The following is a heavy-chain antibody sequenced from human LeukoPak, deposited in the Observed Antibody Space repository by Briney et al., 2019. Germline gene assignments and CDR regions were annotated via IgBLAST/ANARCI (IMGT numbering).Heavy chain of an antibody. V-gene: IGHV1-46*01. D-gene: IGHD3-22*01. CDR3: ARGGSVIVVVIDFDY. Sequence: ASVKVSCKASGYTFTSYYMHWVRQAPGQGLEWMGIINPSGGSTIYAQKFQGRVTMTRDTSTSTVYMELSSLRSEDTAVYYCARGGSVIVVVIDFDYWGQGTLVTVSS. CDR2: INPSGGST. J-gene: IGHJ4*02. CDR1: GYTFTSYY.